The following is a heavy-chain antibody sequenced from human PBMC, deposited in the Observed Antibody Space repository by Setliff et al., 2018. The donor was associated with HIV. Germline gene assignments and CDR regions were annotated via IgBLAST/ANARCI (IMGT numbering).Heavy chain of an antibody. Sequence: PGGSLRLSCAGSGFTFSNVWMSWVRQVPGKGLEWIGLIRNKNDGGTTEHAAPMKGRFTISRDDSKNTLYLQVDSLDTEDSAIYYCAAGTGRSDFDYWGQGTLVTVSS. V-gene: IGHV3-15*01. CDR1: GFTFSNVW. J-gene: IGHJ4*02. CDR2: IRNKNDGGTT. D-gene: IGHD1-1*01. CDR3: AAGTGRSDFDY.